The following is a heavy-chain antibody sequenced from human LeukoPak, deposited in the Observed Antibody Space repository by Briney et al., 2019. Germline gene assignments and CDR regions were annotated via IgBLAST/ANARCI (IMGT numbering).Heavy chain of an antibody. CDR1: GGSISSSSYY. CDR2: IYYSGST. J-gene: IGHJ3*02. V-gene: IGHV4-39*01. CDR3: ASTYCGGDCPSDAFDI. Sequence: PSETLSLTCTVSGGSISSSSYYWGWIRQPPGKGLEWIGNIYYSGSTYYNPSLKSRVTISVDTSKNQFSLKLSSVTAADTAVYYCASTYCGGDCPSDAFDIWGQGTMVTVSS. D-gene: IGHD2-21*01.